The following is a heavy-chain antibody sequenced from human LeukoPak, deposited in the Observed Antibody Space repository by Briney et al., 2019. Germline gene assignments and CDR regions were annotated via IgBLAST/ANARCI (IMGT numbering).Heavy chain of an antibody. J-gene: IGHJ4*02. D-gene: IGHD6-25*01. CDR2: IRSKANSYAT. CDR3: TSSGLGDY. CDR1: GFTFSGSA. V-gene: IGHV3-73*01. Sequence: GGSLRLSCAASGFTFSGSAMHWVRQASGKGLEWVGRIRSKANSYATAYAASAKGRFTISRDDSKNTAYLQMNGLKTEDTAVYYCTSSGLGDYWGQGTLVTVSS.